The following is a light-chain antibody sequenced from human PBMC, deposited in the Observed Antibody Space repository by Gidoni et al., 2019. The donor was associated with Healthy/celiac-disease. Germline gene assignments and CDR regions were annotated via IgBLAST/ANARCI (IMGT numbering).Light chain of an antibody. CDR1: QSVSSSF. V-gene: IGKV3-20*01. CDR3: QQYGSSLWT. J-gene: IGKJ1*01. CDR2: GAS. Sequence: LVLPQSPGTLSLSPGERATLSHRASQSVSSSFLAWYQQQPGQAPRLLIYGASSRADGIPERFSGSGSGTDFTLTISRLEPEDFAVYYCQQYGSSLWTFGQGTKVEIK.